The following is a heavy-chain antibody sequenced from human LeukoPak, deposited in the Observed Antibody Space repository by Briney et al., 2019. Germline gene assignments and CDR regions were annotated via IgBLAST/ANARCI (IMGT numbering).Heavy chain of an antibody. V-gene: IGHV4-30-4*01. Sequence: PSETLSLTCTVSGGSISSGDYYWSWIRQPPGKGLEWIGYIYYSGSTYYNPSLKSRVTTSVDTSKNQFSLKLSSVTAADTAVYYCASLPYDILTGYPSSFDYWGQGTLVTVSS. CDR2: IYYSGST. CDR3: ASLPYDILTGYPSSFDY. J-gene: IGHJ4*02. CDR1: GGSISSGDYY. D-gene: IGHD3-9*01.